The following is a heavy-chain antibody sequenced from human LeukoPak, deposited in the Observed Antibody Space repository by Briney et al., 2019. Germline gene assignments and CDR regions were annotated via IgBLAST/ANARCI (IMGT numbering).Heavy chain of an antibody. Sequence: GGSLRLSCAASGFTLSRNSMNWVRQAPGKGLEWVSAISGSGGSTYYADSVKGRFTISRDNSKNTLYLQMNSLRAEDTAVYYCAKASPKYYDILTGYHNPFDYWGQGTLVTVSS. D-gene: IGHD3-9*01. CDR2: ISGSGGST. CDR3: AKASPKYYDILTGYHNPFDY. V-gene: IGHV3-23*01. J-gene: IGHJ4*02. CDR1: GFTLSRNS.